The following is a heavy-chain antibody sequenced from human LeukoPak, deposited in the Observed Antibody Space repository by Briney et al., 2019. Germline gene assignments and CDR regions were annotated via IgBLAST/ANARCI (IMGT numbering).Heavy chain of an antibody. CDR3: ARTVIAVAANWFDP. V-gene: IGHV3-48*02. Sequence: PGGSLRLSCAVSGLTFSSYSMNWVRQAPGKGLEWVSYISSSSSIISYADSVKGRFTISRDNAKNSLYLQMNSLRDEDTAVYYCARTVIAVAANWFDPWGQGTLVTVSS. J-gene: IGHJ5*02. CDR1: GLTFSSYS. CDR2: ISSSSSII. D-gene: IGHD6-19*01.